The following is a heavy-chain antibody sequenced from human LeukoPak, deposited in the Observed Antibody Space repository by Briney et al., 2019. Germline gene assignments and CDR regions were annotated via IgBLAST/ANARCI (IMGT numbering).Heavy chain of an antibody. CDR3: ARGSDAGTRECDY. D-gene: IGHD6-13*01. V-gene: IGHV3-23*01. Sequence: VTLTLSCAAPGFTFNIYAMTWVRQAPGKGLEWVSGISGSGDRTYSVDSVKGRFTISRDNSRNTLYLQLNSLRAEDTAVYYCARGSDAGTRECDYWGQGTLVTVSS. CDR1: GFTFNIYA. CDR2: ISGSGDRT. J-gene: IGHJ4*02.